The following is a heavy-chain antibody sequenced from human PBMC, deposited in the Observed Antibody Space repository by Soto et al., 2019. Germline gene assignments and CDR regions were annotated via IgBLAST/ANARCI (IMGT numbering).Heavy chain of an antibody. CDR3: ARAGYSSGCPEY. V-gene: IGHV3-74*01. Sequence: EVQLVESGGGLVQPGGSLRLSCAASGFTFSSYWVHWVRQAPGKGLVWVSRINGDGRSTNYADSVKGRFTISRDNAKKTLYLQMNSLRAEDTGVYYCARAGYSSGCPEYWGQGTLVTVSS. CDR2: INGDGRST. D-gene: IGHD6-19*01. CDR1: GFTFSSYW. J-gene: IGHJ4*02.